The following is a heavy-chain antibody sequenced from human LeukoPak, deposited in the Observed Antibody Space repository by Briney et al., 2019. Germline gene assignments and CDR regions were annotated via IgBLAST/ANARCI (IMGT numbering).Heavy chain of an antibody. D-gene: IGHD1-7*01. CDR3: AREARGNYAPGLDY. V-gene: IGHV3-7*01. CDR1: GFTFSTYW. J-gene: IGHJ4*02. CDR2: IKRDGSEK. Sequence: PGGSLRLSCAASGFTFSTYWMSWVRQAPGKGLEWVANIKRDGSEKYYMDSVKGRFTISRDNAKNSLYLQMNSLRAEDTAIYYCAREARGNYAPGLDYWGQGTLVTVSS.